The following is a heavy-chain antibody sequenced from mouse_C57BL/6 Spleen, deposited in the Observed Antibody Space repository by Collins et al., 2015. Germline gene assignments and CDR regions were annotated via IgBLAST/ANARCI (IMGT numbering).Heavy chain of an antibody. CDR1: GYTFTNYG. CDR2: INTYTGEP. Sequence: QIQLVQSGPELKKPGETVKISCKASGYTFTNYGMNWVKQAPGKGLKWMGWINTYTGEPTYVDDFKGRFAFSLETSASTAYLQINNLKNEDAATYFCAREPYAMDYWGQGTSVTVSS. CDR3: AREPYAMDY. J-gene: IGHJ4*01. V-gene: IGHV9-3-1*01.